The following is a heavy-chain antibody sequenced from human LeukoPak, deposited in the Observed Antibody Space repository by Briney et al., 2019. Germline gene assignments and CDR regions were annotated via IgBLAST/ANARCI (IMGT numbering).Heavy chain of an antibody. CDR2: IRRRGTIK. Sequence: GGTLSLTCVASGFTFSDYYMRWIRQTPGKGLEWVSHIRRRGTIKYYADSVKGRFTISRDNARNSLCLQINSLRAEDTAVYYCARTAYYYDSSGYDDAFDIWGQGTMVTVSS. V-gene: IGHV3-11*01. CDR1: GFTFSDYY. CDR3: ARTAYYYDSSGYDDAFDI. J-gene: IGHJ3*02. D-gene: IGHD3-22*01.